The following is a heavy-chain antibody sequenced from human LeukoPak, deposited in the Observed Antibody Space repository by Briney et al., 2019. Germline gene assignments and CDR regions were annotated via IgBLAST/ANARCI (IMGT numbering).Heavy chain of an antibody. Sequence: GGSLRLSCAASGFTFSSSWMHWVCQAPEKGLEWVADIKQDGSEEYYADSVKGRFTISRDNGKNSLNLQMNSLRAEDTAVYYCARWAGVTDYWGQGTLVTVSS. CDR3: ARWAGVTDY. CDR1: GFTFSSSW. D-gene: IGHD5-18*01. V-gene: IGHV3-7*01. J-gene: IGHJ4*02. CDR2: IKQDGSEE.